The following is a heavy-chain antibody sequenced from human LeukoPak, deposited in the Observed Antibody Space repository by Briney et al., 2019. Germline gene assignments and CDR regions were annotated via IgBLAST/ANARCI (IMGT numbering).Heavy chain of an antibody. D-gene: IGHD3-10*01. V-gene: IGHV3-23*01. Sequence: SGGSLRLSYAPSGFTFSSYAMSWVRQAPGKGLEWVAVISGGGSGTYYADSVRGRFTISRDNSKNTVYLQMNSLRAEDTAIYYCASRSYYLDNWGQGTLVTVSS. CDR1: GFTFSSYA. J-gene: IGHJ4*02. CDR2: ISGGGSGT. CDR3: ASRSYYLDN.